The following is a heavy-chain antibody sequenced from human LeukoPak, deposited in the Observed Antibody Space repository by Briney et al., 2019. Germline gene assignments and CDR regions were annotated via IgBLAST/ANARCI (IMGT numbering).Heavy chain of an antibody. V-gene: IGHV3-30-3*01. CDR1: GFTFTNYA. Sequence: PGGSLRLSCAASGFTFTNYAMHWVRQAPGKGLEWVAIISYAAGNKYYADPVKGRFTISRDNSKNTLYLEMSSLRAEDTAVYYCARDDHISGWCSFWGQGTLVTVSS. J-gene: IGHJ1*01. D-gene: IGHD6-19*01. CDR3: ARDDHISGWCSF. CDR2: ISYAAGNK.